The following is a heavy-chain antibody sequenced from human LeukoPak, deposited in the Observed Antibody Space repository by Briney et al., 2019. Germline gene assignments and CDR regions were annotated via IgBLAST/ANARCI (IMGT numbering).Heavy chain of an antibody. CDR1: GYTFTNFG. Sequence: ASVKVSCKACGYTFTNFGITGVRRAPGQGLEWMGWISAYNGNTKYAQRVQGRGTMTTDTSTSTAYMEPRSLRSDDTAVYYCARGGVFCSSSTCPLNWLDPWGQGTLVTVSS. J-gene: IGHJ5*02. CDR2: ISAYNGNT. V-gene: IGHV1-18*01. D-gene: IGHD2-2*01. CDR3: ARGGVFCSSSTCPLNWLDP.